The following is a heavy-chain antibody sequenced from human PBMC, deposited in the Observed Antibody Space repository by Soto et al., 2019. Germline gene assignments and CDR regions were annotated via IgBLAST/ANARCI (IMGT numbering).Heavy chain of an antibody. Sequence: GASVKVSCKASGYTFTSYGISWVRQAPGQGLEWMGWISAYNGNTNYAQKLQGRVTMTTDTSTSTAYMELRSLRSDDTAVYYCARVSPPWGSGWYFFRYGWFDPWGQGTLVTVSS. CDR1: GYTFTSYG. V-gene: IGHV1-18*01. D-gene: IGHD6-19*01. J-gene: IGHJ5*02. CDR3: ARVSPPWGSGWYFFRYGWFDP. CDR2: ISAYNGNT.